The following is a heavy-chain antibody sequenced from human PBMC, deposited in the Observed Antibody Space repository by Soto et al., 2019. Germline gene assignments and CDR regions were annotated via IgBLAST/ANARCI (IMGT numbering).Heavy chain of an antibody. CDR3: AKADYSYSWAPGDY. CDR2: ISGSGDTT. Sequence: EVQVLESGGGLVQPGGSLRLSCVISRLTFSNYALNWVRQAPGKGLEWVSSISGSGDTTYYADSVQGRFTISRDNSKNTLYLRMQSLRVEETALYYCAKADYSYSWAPGDYWGQGTLVTVSS. V-gene: IGHV3-23*01. CDR1: RLTFSNYA. D-gene: IGHD6-13*01. J-gene: IGHJ4*02.